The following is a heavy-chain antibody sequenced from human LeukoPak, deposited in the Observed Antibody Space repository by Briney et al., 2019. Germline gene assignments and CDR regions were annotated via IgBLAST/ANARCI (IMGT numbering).Heavy chain of an antibody. J-gene: IGHJ3*02. V-gene: IGHV1-46*01. D-gene: IGHD3-10*01. CDR2: INPSGGST. CDR1: GYTFTSYY. Sequence: GASVKVSCKASGYTFTSYYMHWVRQAPGQGLEWMGIINPSGGSTSYAQKFQGRVTMTRDTSTSTVYMELSSLRSEDTAVYYCARDGGITMVRGVPGGAFDIWGQGTMVTVSS. CDR3: ARDGGITMVRGVPGGAFDI.